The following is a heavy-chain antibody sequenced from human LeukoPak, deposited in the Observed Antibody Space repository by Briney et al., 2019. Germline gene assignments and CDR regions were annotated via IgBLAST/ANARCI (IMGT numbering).Heavy chain of an antibody. Sequence: PSETLSLTCSVSGVSISSYYWSWIRQPAGKGLEWIGRIYTSGSTNYNPSLKSRVTISVDTSKNQFSLKLSSVTAADTAVYYCARDVVRGAHFDYWGQGTLVTVSS. J-gene: IGHJ4*02. D-gene: IGHD3-10*01. CDR2: IYTSGST. V-gene: IGHV4-4*07. CDR3: ARDVVRGAHFDY. CDR1: GVSISSYY.